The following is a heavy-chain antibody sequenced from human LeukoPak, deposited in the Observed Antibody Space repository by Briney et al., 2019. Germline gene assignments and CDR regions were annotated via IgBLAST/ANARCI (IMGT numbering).Heavy chain of an antibody. CDR2: IYYSGST. D-gene: IGHD2-2*01. V-gene: IGHV4-59*12. J-gene: IGHJ4*02. CDR3: ARDGGYCSSTSCYEEGLFGY. Sequence: SETLSLTCTVSGGSISSYYWSWIRQPPGKGLEWIGYIYYSGSTNYNPSLKSRVTISVDTSKNQFSLKLSSVTAADTAVYYCARDGGYCSSTSCYEEGLFGYWGQGTLVTVSS. CDR1: GGSISSYY.